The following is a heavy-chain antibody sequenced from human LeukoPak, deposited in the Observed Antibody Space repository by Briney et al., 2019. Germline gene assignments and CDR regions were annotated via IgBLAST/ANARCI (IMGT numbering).Heavy chain of an antibody. CDR1: GFTFSSYS. V-gene: IGHV3-48*04. J-gene: IGHJ3*02. Sequence: GGSLRLSCAASGFTFSSYSMNWVRQAPGKGLEWVSYISSSSSTIYYADSVKGRFTISRDNAKNSLYLQMNSLRAEDTAVYYCATRRAARGAFDIWGQGTMVTVSS. CDR3: ATRRAARGAFDI. CDR2: ISSSSSTI. D-gene: IGHD6-6*01.